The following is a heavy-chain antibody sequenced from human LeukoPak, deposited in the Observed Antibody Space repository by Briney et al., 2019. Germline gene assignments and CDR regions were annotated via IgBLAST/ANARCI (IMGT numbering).Heavy chain of an antibody. CDR1: GYTFTSYG. V-gene: IGHV1-18*01. D-gene: IGHD6-6*01. CDR3: ARHLVAPENEDAFDI. J-gene: IGHJ3*02. CDR2: ISAYNGNT. Sequence: GASVKVSCKASGYTFTSYGISWVRQAPGQGLEWMGWISAYNGNTNYAQKLQGRVTMTTDTSTSTAYMELRSLRSDDTAVYYCARHLVAPENEDAFDIWGQGTMVTVSS.